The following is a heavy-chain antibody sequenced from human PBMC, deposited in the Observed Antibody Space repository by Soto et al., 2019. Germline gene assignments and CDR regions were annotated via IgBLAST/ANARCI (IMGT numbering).Heavy chain of an antibody. CDR2: IYYSGST. J-gene: IGHJ4*02. CDR3: AREWAQDGYTFDY. Sequence: PSETLSLTCTVSGGSVSSGSYYWSWIRQPPGKGLEWIGYIYYSGSTNYNSSLKSRVTISVDTSKNQFSLKLSSVTAADTAVYYCAREWAQDGYTFDYWGQGTLVTVSS. V-gene: IGHV4-61*01. CDR1: GGSVSSGSYY. D-gene: IGHD5-12*01.